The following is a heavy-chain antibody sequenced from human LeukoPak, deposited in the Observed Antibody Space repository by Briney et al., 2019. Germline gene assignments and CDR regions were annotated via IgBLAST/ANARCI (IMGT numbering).Heavy chain of an antibody. Sequence: SETLSLTCAVYGGSFSGYCWSWIRQPPGKGLEWIGEINHSGGTNYNPSLKSRVTISVDTSKNQFSLMLSSVTAADTALYYCARGIVLMVYAFDYWGQGTLVTVSS. V-gene: IGHV4-34*01. CDR2: INHSGGT. CDR3: ARGIVLMVYAFDY. D-gene: IGHD2-8*01. CDR1: GGSFSGYC. J-gene: IGHJ4*02.